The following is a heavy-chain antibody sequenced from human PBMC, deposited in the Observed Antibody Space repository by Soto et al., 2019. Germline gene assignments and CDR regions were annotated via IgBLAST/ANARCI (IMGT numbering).Heavy chain of an antibody. J-gene: IGHJ3*02. CDR3: VRRKTATGDLWI. D-gene: IGHD1-1*01. CDR2: INHSGSV. Sequence: PSETLSLTCAVYGGSFSDYYWTWIRQPPGKGLEWIGEINHSGSVNHNPSLKSRVTMSVDTSKNQFSLNLSSVTAADTAVYYCVRRKTATGDLWIWGQGKMVTVSS. CDR1: GGSFSDYY. V-gene: IGHV4-34*01.